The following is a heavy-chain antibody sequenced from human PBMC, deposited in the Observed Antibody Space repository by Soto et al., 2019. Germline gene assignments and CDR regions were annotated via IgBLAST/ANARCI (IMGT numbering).Heavy chain of an antibody. CDR1: GYSFTGYY. D-gene: IGHD3-10*01. V-gene: IGHV1-2*04. Sequence: SVKVSCKASGYSFTGYYMHWVRQAPGQGLEWMGWINPNSGGTNYAQKFQGWVTMTRDTSISTAYMELSRLRSDDTAVYYCARDARGDEAPMDYWGQGTLVTVSS. CDR3: ARDARGDEAPMDY. J-gene: IGHJ4*02. CDR2: INPNSGGT.